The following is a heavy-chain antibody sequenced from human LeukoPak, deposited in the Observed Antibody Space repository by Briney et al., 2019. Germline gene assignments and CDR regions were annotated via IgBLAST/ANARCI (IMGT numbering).Heavy chain of an antibody. V-gene: IGHV1-69*04. CDR3: ATDAKGGFAYDY. CDR1: GGTFSSYA. Sequence: ASVKVSCKASGGTFSSYAITWVRQAPGQGLKWMGRIIPVLGIANNAQKFQGRVTMTEDTSTDTAYMELSSLRSEDTAVYYCATDAKGGFAYDYWGQGTLVTVSS. J-gene: IGHJ4*02. CDR2: IIPVLGIA. D-gene: IGHD3-16*01.